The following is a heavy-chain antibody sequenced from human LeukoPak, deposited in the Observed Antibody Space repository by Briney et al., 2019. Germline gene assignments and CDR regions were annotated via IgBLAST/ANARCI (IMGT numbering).Heavy chain of an antibody. D-gene: IGHD5-24*01. Sequence: GSLRLSCAASGFTFSSYGMSWVRQPPGKGLEWIGTIHSGGNTYYNPSLKSRVTISVDTSKNQLSVKLYSVTAADTAVYFCARPAGWLPRYYFEYWGQGTLVTVSS. V-gene: IGHV4-39*01. CDR1: GFTFSSYG. J-gene: IGHJ4*02. CDR3: ARPAGWLPRYYFEY. CDR2: IHSGGNT.